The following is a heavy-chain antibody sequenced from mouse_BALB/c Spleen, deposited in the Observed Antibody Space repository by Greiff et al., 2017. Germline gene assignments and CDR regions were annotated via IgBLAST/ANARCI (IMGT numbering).Heavy chain of an antibody. J-gene: IGHJ2*01. CDR1: GFTFSSYG. CDR3: ARQDGNYSYFDY. Sequence: EVMLVESGGDLVKPGGSLKLSCAASGFTFSSYGMSWVRQTPDKRLEWVATISSGGSYTYYPDSVKGRFTISRDNAKNTLYLQMSSLKSEDTAMYYCARQDGNYSYFDYWGQGTTLTVSS. CDR2: ISSGGSYT. V-gene: IGHV5-6*01. D-gene: IGHD2-1*01.